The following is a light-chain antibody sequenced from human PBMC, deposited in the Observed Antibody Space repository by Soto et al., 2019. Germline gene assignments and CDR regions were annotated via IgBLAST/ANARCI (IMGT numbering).Light chain of an antibody. V-gene: IGLV1-47*01. CDR3: AAWDDSLSGVE. Sequence: QSVLTQPPSASGTPGQRVTISCSGSTSNIGNNYAYWYQQLPGTAPKLLIYRNNQRPSGVPDRISGSKSGTSGFLVISGLRSEDEADYYCAAWDDSLSGVEFGGGTKLTVL. CDR2: RNN. J-gene: IGLJ2*01. CDR1: TSNIGNNY.